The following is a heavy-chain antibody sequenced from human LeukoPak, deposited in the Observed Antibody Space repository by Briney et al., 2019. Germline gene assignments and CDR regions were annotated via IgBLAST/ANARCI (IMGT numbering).Heavy chain of an antibody. V-gene: IGHV1-69*05. CDR2: IIPIFGTA. J-gene: IGHJ4*02. D-gene: IGHD5-18*01. Sequence: ASVKVSCKASGGTFSSYAISWVRQAPGQGLEWMGRIIPIFGTANYAQKFQGRVTITTDESTSTAYMELSSLRSEDTAVYYCARAGVYSYDLDCWGQGTLVTVSS. CDR3: ARAGVYSYDLDC. CDR1: GGTFSSYA.